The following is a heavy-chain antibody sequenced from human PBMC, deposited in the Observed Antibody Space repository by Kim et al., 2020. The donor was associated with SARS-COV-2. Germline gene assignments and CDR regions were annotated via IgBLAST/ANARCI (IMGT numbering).Heavy chain of an antibody. CDR1: GFTFSDYY. J-gene: IGHJ4*02. D-gene: IGHD2-2*01. CDR3: ARAYQSRYQLPFY. CDR2: ISSSSSFT. V-gene: IGHV3-11*05. Sequence: GGSLRLSCAASGFTFSDYYMSWIRQAPGQGLEWVSYISSSSSFTNYADSVKGRFTISRDNAKNSLYLQMNSLRAEDTAVYYCARAYQSRYQLPFYWGQGTLVTVSS.